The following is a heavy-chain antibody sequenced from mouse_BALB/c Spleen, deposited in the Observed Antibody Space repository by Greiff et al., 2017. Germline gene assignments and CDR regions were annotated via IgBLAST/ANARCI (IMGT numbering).Heavy chain of an antibody. CDR3: ARAYYGSSPFAY. CDR1: GFSLSRYS. CDR2: IWGGGST. D-gene: IGHD1-1*01. V-gene: IGHV2-6-4*01. Sequence: VKLVESGPGLVAPSQSLSITCTVSGFSLSRYSVHWVRQPPGKGLEWLGMIWGGGSTDYNSALKSRLSISKDNSKSQVFLKMNSQQTDDTAMYYCARAYYGSSPFAYWGQGTLVTVSA. J-gene: IGHJ3*01.